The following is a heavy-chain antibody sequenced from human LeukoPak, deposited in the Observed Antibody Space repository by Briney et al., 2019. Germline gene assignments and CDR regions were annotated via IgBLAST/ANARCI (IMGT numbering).Heavy chain of an antibody. J-gene: IGHJ6*02. CDR3: ARVVAGYCSSATCHRYTMDV. Sequence: PSETLSLTCTVSGGSITSGDYYWIWIRQPPGKGLEWIGYIYYSGSAYYSPSLKSRLTISVDTSKNQFSLKLSSVTAADTAVYYCARVVAGYCSSATCHRYTMDVWGQGTTVTVSS. CDR2: IYYSGSA. CDR1: GGSITSGDYY. V-gene: IGHV4-30-4*01. D-gene: IGHD2-2*03.